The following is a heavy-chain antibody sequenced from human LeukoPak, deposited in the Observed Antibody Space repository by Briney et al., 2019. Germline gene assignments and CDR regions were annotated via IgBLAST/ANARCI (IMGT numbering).Heavy chain of an antibody. J-gene: IGHJ6*03. CDR2: VIPIFSTA. D-gene: IGHD3-10*01. CDR1: GGTFSNYA. V-gene: IGHV1-69*13. CDR3: ARGNTLVRGVIITGEYYYYYMDV. Sequence: GASVKVSCKASGGTFSNYAIGWVRQAPGQGLEWMGGVIPIFSTANYAQKFQGRVTITADESTSTAYMELSSLRSEDTAVYYCARGNTLVRGVIITGEYYYYYMDVWGKGTTVTISS.